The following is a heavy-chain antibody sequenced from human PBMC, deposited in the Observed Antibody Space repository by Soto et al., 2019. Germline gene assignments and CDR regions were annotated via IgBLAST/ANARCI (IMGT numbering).Heavy chain of an antibody. V-gene: IGHV1-3*01. J-gene: IGHJ4*02. Sequence: QVLLVQSGAEVKKPGASVKISCETSGYTFTDYAVDWVRQAPGQRLEWMGWINAATGNTRYSQKFQGRVTITRDTSANTAYMDLSSLRSEDTAVYSWARGSGSHYAPFDNWGQGTLFTVSA. D-gene: IGHD3-10*01. CDR3: ARGSGSHYAPFDN. CDR1: GYTFTDYA. CDR2: INAATGNT.